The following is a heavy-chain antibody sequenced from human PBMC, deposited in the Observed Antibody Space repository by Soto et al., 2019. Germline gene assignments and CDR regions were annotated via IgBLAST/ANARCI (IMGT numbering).Heavy chain of an antibody. Sequence: QVQLQESGPGLVKPSQTLSLTCTVSGGSISSGGYYWSWIRQHPGKGLVWIGYIYHLGTTYYNPSLKSRVTISVDTSKNQFSLKLTSVTAADTAVYYCARVRGNPTRGWFEPWGQGTLVTVSS. V-gene: IGHV4-31*03. CDR1: GGSISSGGYY. CDR3: ARVRGNPTRGWFEP. CDR2: IYHLGTT. J-gene: IGHJ5*02. D-gene: IGHD3-10*01.